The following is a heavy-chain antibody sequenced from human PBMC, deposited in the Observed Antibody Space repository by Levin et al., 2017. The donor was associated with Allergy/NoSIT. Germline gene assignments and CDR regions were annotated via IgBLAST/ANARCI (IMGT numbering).Heavy chain of an antibody. J-gene: IGHJ3*01. CDR2: INLNRGDT. Sequence: AASVKVSCKASGYTFTGYHMHWVRQAPGQGLEWMGWINLNRGDTNYAQKFQGRVTMTRDTSISTAYLELTSLRSDDTAVYYCARDDSYVAENAFDVWGQGTIVTVSS. CDR1: GYTFTGYH. V-gene: IGHV1-2*02. D-gene: IGHD5-18*01. CDR3: ARDDSYVAENAFDV.